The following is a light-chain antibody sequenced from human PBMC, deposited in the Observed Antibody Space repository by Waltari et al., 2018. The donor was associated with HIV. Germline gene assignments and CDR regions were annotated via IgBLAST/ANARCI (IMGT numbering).Light chain of an antibody. CDR2: EVN. Sequence: QSALTQPASVSGSPGQSITISCSGASSDIAAYNSVSWYQQHRGKAPKLMIFEVNKRPAGVSNRFSASKSGYTASLTISGLQAEDEADYYCSSYTSGSTIFGGGTKLTVL. J-gene: IGLJ2*01. CDR3: SSYTSGSTI. V-gene: IGLV2-14*01. CDR1: SSDIAAYNS.